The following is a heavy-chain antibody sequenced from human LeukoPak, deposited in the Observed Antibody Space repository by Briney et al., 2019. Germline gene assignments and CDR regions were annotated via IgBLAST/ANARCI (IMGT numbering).Heavy chain of an antibody. D-gene: IGHD6-13*01. CDR1: GFTFSSYA. CDR2: ISYDGSNK. V-gene: IGHV3-30*04. Sequence: PGGSLRLSCAASGFTFSSYAMHWVRQAPGKGLEWVAVISYDGSNKYYADSVKGRFTISRDNSKNTLYLQMNSLRAEDTAVCYCARDLGGSSWYYYYGMDVWGKGTTVTVSS. CDR3: ARDLGGSSWYYYYGMDV. J-gene: IGHJ6*04.